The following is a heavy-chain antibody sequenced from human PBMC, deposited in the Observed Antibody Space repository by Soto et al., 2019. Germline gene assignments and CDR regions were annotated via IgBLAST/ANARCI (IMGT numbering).Heavy chain of an antibody. CDR3: ARDVLANYYDSSGYYGYYYYGMDV. V-gene: IGHV1-18*01. CDR2: ISAYNGNT. D-gene: IGHD3-22*01. J-gene: IGHJ6*02. Sequence: ASVKVSCKASGYTFTSYGISWVRQAPGQGLEWMGWISAYNGNTNYAQKLQGRVTMTTDTSTGTAYMELRSLRSDDTAVCYCARDVLANYYDSSGYYGYYYYGMDVWGQGTTVTVSS. CDR1: GYTFTSYG.